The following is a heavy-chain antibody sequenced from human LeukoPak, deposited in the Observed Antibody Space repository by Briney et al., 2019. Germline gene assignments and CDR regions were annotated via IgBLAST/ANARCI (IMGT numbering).Heavy chain of an antibody. CDR2: INHSGST. CDR1: GGSFSGYH. CDR3: ARAGGSGHFDY. V-gene: IGHV4-34*01. D-gene: IGHD3-10*01. Sequence: PSETLSLTCAVYGGSFSGYHWSWIRQPPGKGLEWIGEINHSGSTNYNPSLKSRVTISVDTSKNQFSLKLSSVTAADTAMYYCARAGGSGHFDYWGQGTLVTVSS. J-gene: IGHJ4*02.